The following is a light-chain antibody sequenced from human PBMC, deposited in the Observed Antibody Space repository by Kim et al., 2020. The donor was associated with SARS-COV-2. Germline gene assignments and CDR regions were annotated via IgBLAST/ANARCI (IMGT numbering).Light chain of an antibody. V-gene: IGLV6-57*01. CDR2: ENN. J-gene: IGLJ3*02. Sequence: NFMLTQPHSVSESPGKTVAISCTRSSGSIASSYVQWYQQRPGSSPTIVIYENNQRPSGVPDRFSGSIDSSSNSASLTISGLKTDDEADYYCQSYDASNRVFGGGTQLTVL. CDR1: SGSIASSY. CDR3: QSYDASNRV.